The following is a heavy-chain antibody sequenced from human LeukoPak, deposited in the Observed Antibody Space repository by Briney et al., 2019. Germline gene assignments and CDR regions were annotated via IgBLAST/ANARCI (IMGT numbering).Heavy chain of an antibody. CDR3: TRGAWDGYNYG. V-gene: IGHV3-7*04. D-gene: IGHD5-24*01. J-gene: IGHJ1*01. CDR1: GFSLSTYS. CDR2: IKYDGSEE. Sequence: GGSLRLSCVASGFSLSTYSMSWVRQAPGKGLEGVAYIKYDGSEEYYVDSVKGRFTISRDNAKNSLYLQPNSLGAEDTAMYYCTRGAWDGYNYGWGQGTLVTVSS.